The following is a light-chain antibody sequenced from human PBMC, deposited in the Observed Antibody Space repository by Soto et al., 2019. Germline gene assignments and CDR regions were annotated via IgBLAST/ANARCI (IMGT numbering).Light chain of an antibody. CDR1: QSISSW. CDR2: KAS. Sequence: PSTLSASVGDRVTITCRATQSISSWLAWYQQKPGKAPKLLIYKASSLESGVPSRFSGSGSETEFTLTITRLEPEDFAMYYCQQYSSSRTFGQGTKVDI. J-gene: IGKJ1*01. V-gene: IGKV1-5*03. CDR3: QQYSSSRT.